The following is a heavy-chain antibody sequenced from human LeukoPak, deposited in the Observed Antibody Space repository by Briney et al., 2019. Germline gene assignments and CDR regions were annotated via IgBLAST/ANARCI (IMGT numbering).Heavy chain of an antibody. Sequence: ASVKVSCKASGYTFTGYYMHWVRQAPGQGLEWMGIINPSGGSTSYAQKFQGRVTMTRDTSTSTVYMELSSLRSEDTAVYYCARLNGEEGFDYWGQGTLVTVSS. D-gene: IGHD3-10*01. CDR2: INPSGGST. J-gene: IGHJ4*02. V-gene: IGHV1-46*01. CDR1: GYTFTGYY. CDR3: ARLNGEEGFDY.